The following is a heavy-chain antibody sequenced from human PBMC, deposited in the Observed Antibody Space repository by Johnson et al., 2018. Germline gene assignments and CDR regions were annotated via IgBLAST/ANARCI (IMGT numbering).Heavy chain of an antibody. CDR1: GFTFSDYY. CDR3: AGDLSYSSSSVYYYYGMDV. CDR2: ISSSGSTI. Sequence: VQLVESGGGLVKPGGSLRLSCAASGFTFSDYYMSWIRQAPGKGLEWVSYISSSGSTIYYADSVKGRFTISRDNAKNSLYLQMNSLRAADTAVYYCAGDLSYSSSSVYYYYGMDVWGQGTTVTVSS. J-gene: IGHJ6*02. V-gene: IGHV3-11*01. D-gene: IGHD6-6*01.